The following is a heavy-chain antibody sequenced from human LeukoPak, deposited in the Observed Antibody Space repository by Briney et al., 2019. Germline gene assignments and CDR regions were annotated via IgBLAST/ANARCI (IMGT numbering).Heavy chain of an antibody. J-gene: IGHJ6*04. Sequence: GGSLRLSCAASGFTFSSYAMSWVCQAPGKGLEWVSAISGSGGSTYYADSVKGRFTISRDNSKNALYLQMNSLRAEDTAVYYCAKDSWSGVIVPHWYYYYGMDVWGKGTTVTVSS. D-gene: IGHD3-16*02. CDR3: AKDSWSGVIVPHWYYYYGMDV. CDR2: ISGSGGST. V-gene: IGHV3-23*01. CDR1: GFTFSSYA.